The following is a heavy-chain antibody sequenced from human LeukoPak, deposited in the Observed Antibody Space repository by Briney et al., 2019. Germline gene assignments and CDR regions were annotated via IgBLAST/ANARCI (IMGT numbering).Heavy chain of an antibody. CDR1: GFTFSSYA. CDR3: AKDGGGYYPSYYYYMDV. CDR2: IRSTGDST. J-gene: IGHJ6*03. Sequence: GGSLRLSCAASGFTFSSYAITWVRQAPGKGLEWVSSIRSTGDSTFYADSVKGRFTISRDNSKDTLYLQMNSLRAEDTAVYYCAKDGGGYYPSYYYYMDVWGKGTTVTISS. D-gene: IGHD3-22*01. V-gene: IGHV3-23*01.